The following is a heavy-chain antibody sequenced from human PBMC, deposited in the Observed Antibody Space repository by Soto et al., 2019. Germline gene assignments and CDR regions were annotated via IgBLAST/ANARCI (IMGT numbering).Heavy chain of an antibody. D-gene: IGHD6-19*01. V-gene: IGHV3-30*18. CDR1: GFTFSSYG. Sequence: QVQLVESGGGVVQPRRSLRLSCAASGFTFSSYGMHWVRQAPGKGLEWVAVISYDGSNKYYADSVKGRFTISRDNSKNTLYLQMNSLRAEDTAVYYCAKSAWLGYFDYWGQGTLVTVSS. J-gene: IGHJ4*02. CDR2: ISYDGSNK. CDR3: AKSAWLGYFDY.